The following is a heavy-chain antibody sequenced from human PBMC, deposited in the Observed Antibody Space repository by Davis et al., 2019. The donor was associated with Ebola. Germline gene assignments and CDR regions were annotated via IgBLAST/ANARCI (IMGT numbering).Heavy chain of an antibody. Sequence: PGGSLRLSCAASGFTFSSYAMSWVRQAPGKGLEWVSAISGSGGSTYYADSVKGRFTISRDNSKNTLYLQMNSLRAEDTAVYYCAKDGSSVTTVIAWYFDLWGRGTLDTVSS. D-gene: IGHD4-17*01. CDR1: GFTFSSYA. CDR2: ISGSGGST. J-gene: IGHJ2*01. V-gene: IGHV3-23*01. CDR3: AKDGSSVTTVIAWYFDL.